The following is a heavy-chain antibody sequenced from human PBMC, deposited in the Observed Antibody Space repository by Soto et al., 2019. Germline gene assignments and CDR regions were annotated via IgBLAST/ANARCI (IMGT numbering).Heavy chain of an antibody. CDR3: ARVVDYYDPYYYYGMDV. CDR1: GFTFSNYN. D-gene: IGHD3-22*01. CDR2: ISSSTSYI. Sequence: EVQLVESGGGLVKPGGSLRLSCGASGFTFSNYNMNWVRQAQGKGLEWVSSISSSTSYIYYADSVKGRFTISRDNAKNSLYLQMNSLRAEDTAVYYCARVVDYYDPYYYYGMDVWGQGTTVTVSS. J-gene: IGHJ6*02. V-gene: IGHV3-21*01.